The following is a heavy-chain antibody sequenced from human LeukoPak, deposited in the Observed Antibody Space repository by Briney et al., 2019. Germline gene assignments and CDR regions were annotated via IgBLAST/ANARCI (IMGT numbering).Heavy chain of an antibody. CDR1: GYTFTSYD. D-gene: IGHD6-13*01. Sequence: ASVKVSCKASGYTFTSYDINWVRQAPGQGLEWMGWINPNSGGTNYAQKFQGRVTMTRDTSISTAYMELSRLRSDDTAVYYCARDLGGSSWYWFDPWGQGTLVTVSS. CDR3: ARDLGGSSWYWFDP. J-gene: IGHJ5*02. V-gene: IGHV1-2*02. CDR2: INPNSGGT.